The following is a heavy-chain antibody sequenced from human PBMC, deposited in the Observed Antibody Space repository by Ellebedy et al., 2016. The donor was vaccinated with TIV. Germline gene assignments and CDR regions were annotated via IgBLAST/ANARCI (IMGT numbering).Heavy chain of an antibody. V-gene: IGHV3-9*01. Sequence: GGSLRLSXAASGFTFDDYAMHWVRQAPGKGLEWVSGISWNSGSIGYAYSVKGRFTISRDNAKNSLYLQMNSLRAEDTALYYCAKDAGYSSSWSLDYWGQGTLVTVSS. D-gene: IGHD6-13*01. CDR1: GFTFDDYA. CDR2: ISWNSGSI. CDR3: AKDAGYSSSWSLDY. J-gene: IGHJ4*02.